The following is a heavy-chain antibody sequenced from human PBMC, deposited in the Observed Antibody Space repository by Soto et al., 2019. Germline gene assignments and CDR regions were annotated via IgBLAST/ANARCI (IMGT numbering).Heavy chain of an antibody. CDR1: GFTVSSNY. Sequence: EVQLVESGGGLVQPGGSLRLSCAASGFTVSSNYMSWVRQAPGKGLEWVSVIYSGGSTYYADSVKGRFTISRHNSKNTLYLQMNSLRAEDTAVYYRARIAPRYYYYMDVWGKGTTVTVSS. D-gene: IGHD6-13*01. V-gene: IGHV3-53*04. CDR3: ARIAPRYYYYMDV. J-gene: IGHJ6*03. CDR2: IYSGGST.